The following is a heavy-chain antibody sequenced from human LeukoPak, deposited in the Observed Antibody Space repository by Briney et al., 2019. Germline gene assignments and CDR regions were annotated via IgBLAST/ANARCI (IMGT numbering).Heavy chain of an antibody. CDR1: GGTFSSYA. J-gene: IGHJ3*02. CDR2: IIPIFGTA. Sequence: GASVKVSCKASGGTFSSYAISWVRQAPGQGLEWMGGIIPIFGTANYAQKFQGRVTITADESTSTAYMELSSLRSEDTAVYYCARDGSGRTDAFDIWGQGTMVTVSS. D-gene: IGHD3-10*01. CDR3: ARDGSGRTDAFDI. V-gene: IGHV1-69*13.